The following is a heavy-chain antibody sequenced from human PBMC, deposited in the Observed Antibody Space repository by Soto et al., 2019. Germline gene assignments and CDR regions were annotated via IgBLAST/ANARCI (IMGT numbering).Heavy chain of an antibody. CDR3: ARHAYYYDSSGPGYFDY. D-gene: IGHD3-22*01. V-gene: IGHV3-30-3*01. CDR1: GFTFSSYA. Sequence: GGSLRLSCAASGFTFSSYAMHWVRQAPGKGLEWVAVISYDGSNKYYADSVKGRFTISRDNSKNTLYLQMNSLRAEDTAVYYCARHAYYYDSSGPGYFDYWGQGTLVTVSS. CDR2: ISYDGSNK. J-gene: IGHJ4*02.